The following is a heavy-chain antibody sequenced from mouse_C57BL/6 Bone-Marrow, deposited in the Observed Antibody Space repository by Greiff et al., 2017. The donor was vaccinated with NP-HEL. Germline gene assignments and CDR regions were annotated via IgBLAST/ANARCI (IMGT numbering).Heavy chain of an antibody. Sequence: EVQLQQSGAELVRPGASVKLSCTASGFNIKDDYMPWVKQRPEQGLEWIGWIDPENGDTEYASKFQGKATITADTTNNTAYLQLNSLTSEDTAVYYCTALYGSSYWYFDVWGTGTTVTVSS. J-gene: IGHJ1*03. CDR3: TALYGSSYWYFDV. CDR2: IDPENGDT. V-gene: IGHV14-4*01. D-gene: IGHD1-1*01. CDR1: GFNIKDDY.